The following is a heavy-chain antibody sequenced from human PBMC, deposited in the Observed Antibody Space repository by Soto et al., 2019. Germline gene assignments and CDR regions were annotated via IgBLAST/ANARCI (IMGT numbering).Heavy chain of an antibody. CDR1: GFTFSTFW. J-gene: IGHJ4*02. Sequence: PGGSLRLSCAASGFTFSTFWMDWVRQAPGKGLEWVSTISVSGTYTYYTDSMKGRFAISRDDSENILYRQVNSLRAEDTAVYYCARGGVALTLDSWGQGTLVTVSS. CDR3: ARGGVALTLDS. D-gene: IGHD2-15*01. V-gene: IGHV3-23*01. CDR2: ISVSGTYT.